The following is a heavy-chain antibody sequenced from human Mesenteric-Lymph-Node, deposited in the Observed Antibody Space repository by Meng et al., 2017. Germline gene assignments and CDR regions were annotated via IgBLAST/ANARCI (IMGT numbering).Heavy chain of an antibody. V-gene: IGHV4-34*01. CDR3: ARGPTTYFDY. J-gene: IGHJ4*02. CDR2: INHSGST. D-gene: IGHD4-17*01. Sequence: QVQRTQLGPGLLNPSETLSLTCAGYVGSFSGYYWSWIRQPPGKGLEWIGEINHSGSTNYNPSLKSRVTISVDTSKNQFSLKLSSVTAADTAVYYCARGPTTYFDYWGQGTLVTVSS. CDR1: VGSFSGYY.